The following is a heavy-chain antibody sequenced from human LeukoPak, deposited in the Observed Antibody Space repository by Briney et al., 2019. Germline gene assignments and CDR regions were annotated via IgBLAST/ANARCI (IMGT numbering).Heavy chain of an antibody. J-gene: IGHJ4*02. D-gene: IGHD3-3*01. V-gene: IGHV1-2*02. Sequence: GASVKVSCKASGYTFTGYYMHWVRQAPGQGREWMGWINPNSGGTNYAQKFQGRVTMPRDTSISTAYMELSRLRSDDTAVYYCARSRNDFWSGYSFDYWGQGTLVTVSS. CDR2: INPNSGGT. CDR1: GYTFTGYY. CDR3: ARSRNDFWSGYSFDY.